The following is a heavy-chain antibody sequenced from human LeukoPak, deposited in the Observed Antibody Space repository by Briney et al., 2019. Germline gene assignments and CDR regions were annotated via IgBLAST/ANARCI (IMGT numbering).Heavy chain of an antibody. D-gene: IGHD3-22*01. CDR1: GGTFSSYA. J-gene: IGHJ3*02. CDR3: ARDYYDSSGYVAFDI. CDR2: ISAYNGNT. Sequence: ASVKVSCKASGGTFSSYATSWVRQAPGQGLEWMGWISAYNGNTNYAQKLQGRVTMTTDTSTSTAYMELRSLRSDDTAVYYCARDYYDSSGYVAFDIWGQGTMVTVSS. V-gene: IGHV1-18*01.